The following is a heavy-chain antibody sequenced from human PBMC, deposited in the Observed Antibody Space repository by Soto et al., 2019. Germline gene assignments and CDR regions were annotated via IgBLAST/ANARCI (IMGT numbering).Heavy chain of an antibody. D-gene: IGHD3-10*01. CDR1: DFPLSNYW. Sequence: EVQLVESGGGLVQPGGSRILSGEASDFPLSNYWLVGVRQAQRRGRVWVSRIIGDGLYTTYADSVKGGFTISRDNAKNAVYLQMNSLRVEDTAVYYCARGILGSGTANDHWGQGTLVTVSS. J-gene: IGHJ4*02. CDR3: ARGILGSGTANDH. V-gene: IGHV3-74*03. CDR2: IIGDGLYT.